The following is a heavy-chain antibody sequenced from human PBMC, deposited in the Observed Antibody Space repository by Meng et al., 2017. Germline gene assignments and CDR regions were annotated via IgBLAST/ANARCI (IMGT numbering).Heavy chain of an antibody. V-gene: IGHV4-38-2*02. Sequence: SETLSLTCTVSGYSISSCYYCGWIRQPPGKGLEFIGSIYHSGSTYYNPSLKSRVTISVDPSKNQLSLKLSSVTAADTAVYYCARVDAGNPNWGYSYYHGMDVWGQGTMVTVSS. CDR1: GYSISSCYY. J-gene: IGHJ6*02. CDR2: IYHSGST. CDR3: ARVDAGNPNWGYSYYHGMDV. D-gene: IGHD7-27*01.